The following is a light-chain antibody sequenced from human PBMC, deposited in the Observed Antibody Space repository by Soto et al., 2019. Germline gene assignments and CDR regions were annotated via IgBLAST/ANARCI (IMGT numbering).Light chain of an antibody. J-gene: IGLJ3*02. CDR2: EAS. Sequence: QSALTQPASVSGSPGQSITISCTGTSTDIGNYNLVSWYQQHPAKAPKLMLFEASKRPSGVSNRFSGSRSGNTASLTISGLQPDDEADYYCCSYAGSSTFVFGGGTKLTVL. CDR1: STDIGNYNL. V-gene: IGLV2-23*02. CDR3: CSYAGSSTFV.